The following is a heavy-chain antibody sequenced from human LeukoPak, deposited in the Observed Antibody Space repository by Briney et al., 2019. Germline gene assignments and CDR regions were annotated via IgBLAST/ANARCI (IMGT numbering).Heavy chain of an antibody. CDR1: GGSISSYY. CDR3: ARGGPHVDY. V-gene: IGHV4-59*01. CDR2: IYYSGST. D-gene: IGHD3-16*01. J-gene: IGHJ4*02. Sequence: PSETLSLTCTVSGGSISSYYWSRIRQPPGEGLEWIGYIYYSGSTNYNPSLKSRVTISVDTSKNQFSLKLSSVTAADTAVYYCARGGPHVDYWGQGTLVTVSS.